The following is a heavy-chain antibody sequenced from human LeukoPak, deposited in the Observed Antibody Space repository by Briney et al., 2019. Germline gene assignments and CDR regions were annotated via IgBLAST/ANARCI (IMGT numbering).Heavy chain of an antibody. Sequence: GGPLRLSCAASGFTFSNYLLTWVRQAPAKGLEWVAHIHQDGSKEYYLYSVTDRFTISRDNAKNSLSLQMNSLRAEDTAVYYCVRDGGVSGYDLLDYWGQGTLVTASS. J-gene: IGHJ4*02. CDR2: IHQDGSKE. CDR3: VRDGGVSGYDLLDY. CDR1: GFTFSNYL. V-gene: IGHV3-7*01. D-gene: IGHD5-12*01.